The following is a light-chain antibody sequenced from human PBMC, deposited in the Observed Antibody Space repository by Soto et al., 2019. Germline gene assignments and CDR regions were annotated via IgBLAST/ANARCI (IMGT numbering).Light chain of an antibody. CDR2: DAS. CDR3: QQYEDLPLT. J-gene: IGKJ4*01. V-gene: IGKV1-33*01. Sequence: DIQLTQSPSSLSASVGDRVTITCQASQAINNYLNWYQQKPGKATKLLIFDASSVETGVPSRFSGSGSGTHFTFTISSLEPEDIATYHCQQYEDLPLTFGGGTRVELK. CDR1: QAINNY.